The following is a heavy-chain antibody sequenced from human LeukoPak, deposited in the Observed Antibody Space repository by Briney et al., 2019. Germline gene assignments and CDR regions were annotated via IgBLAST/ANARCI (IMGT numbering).Heavy chain of an antibody. CDR1: GFTFSSYG. J-gene: IGHJ4*02. CDR2: IWYDGGNK. V-gene: IGHV3-33*06. CDR3: AKDRVRGGTYYFDY. D-gene: IGHD3-16*01. Sequence: AGSLRLSCAASGFTFSSYGTHWVRQAPGKGLEWLAVIWYDGGNKYYADSVKGRFTISRDNSKNTLYLQMNSLRAEDTAVYYCAKDRVRGGTYYFDYWGQGTLVTVSS.